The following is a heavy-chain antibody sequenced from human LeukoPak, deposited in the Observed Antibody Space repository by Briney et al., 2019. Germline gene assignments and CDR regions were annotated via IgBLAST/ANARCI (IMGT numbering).Heavy chain of an antibody. CDR1: GGSVSSNY. J-gene: IGHJ4*02. CDR2: IYYSGST. D-gene: IGHD2-15*01. Sequence: SETLSLTCAVSGGSVSSNYWGWIRQPPGKGLEWIGSIYYSGSTYYNPSLKSRVTISVDTSKNQFSLKLSSVTAADTAVYYCARGVDCSGGSCYSGFDYWGQGTLVTVSS. V-gene: IGHV4-39*07. CDR3: ARGVDCSGGSCYSGFDY.